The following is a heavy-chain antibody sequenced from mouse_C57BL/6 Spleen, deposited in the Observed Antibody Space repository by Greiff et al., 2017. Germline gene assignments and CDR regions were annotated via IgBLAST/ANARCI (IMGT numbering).Heavy chain of an antibody. CDR2: ISSGSSTI. CDR3: ARPTVGYWYFDV. Sequence: DVKLVESGGGLVKPGGSLKLSCAASGFTFSDYGMHWVRQAPEKGLEWVAYISSGSSTIYYADTVKGRFTISRDNAKNTLFLQMTSLRSEDTAMYYCARPTVGYWYFDVWGTGTTVTVSS. V-gene: IGHV5-17*01. D-gene: IGHD1-1*01. CDR1: GFTFSDYG. J-gene: IGHJ1*03.